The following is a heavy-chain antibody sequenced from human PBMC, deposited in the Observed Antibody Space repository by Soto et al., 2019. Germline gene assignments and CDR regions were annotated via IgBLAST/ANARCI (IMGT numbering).Heavy chain of an antibody. V-gene: IGHV2-5*02. CDR3: AHSRRWLQFSWFDP. CDR1: GFSLSTSGVG. J-gene: IGHJ5*02. CDR2: IYWDDDK. Sequence: QITLKESGPTLVKPTQTLTLTCTFSGFSLSTSGVGVGWIRQPPGKALEWLALIYWDDDKRYSPSLKSRLTITKDSSKNQVVLTMTHMDPVDTATYYCAHSRRWLQFSWFDPWGQGTLVTVSS. D-gene: IGHD5-12*01.